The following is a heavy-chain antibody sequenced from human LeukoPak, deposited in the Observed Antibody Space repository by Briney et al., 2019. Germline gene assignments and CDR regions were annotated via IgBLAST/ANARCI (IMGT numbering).Heavy chain of an antibody. J-gene: IGHJ4*02. D-gene: IGHD1-26*01. CDR2: IVVGSGNT. Sequence: SVKVSCKATGFTFTSSAMQWVRQARGQRLEWIGWIVVGSGNTNYAQKFQERVTITRDMSTSTAYMELSSLRSEDTAVYYCAAAGGIVGATYPFDYWGQGTLVTVSS. V-gene: IGHV1-58*02. CDR3: AAAGGIVGATYPFDY. CDR1: GFTFTSSA.